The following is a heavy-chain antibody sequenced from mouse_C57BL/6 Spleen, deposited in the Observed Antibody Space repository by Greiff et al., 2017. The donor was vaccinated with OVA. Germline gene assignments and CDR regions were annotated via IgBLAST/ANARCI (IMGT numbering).Heavy chain of an antibody. CDR1: GYSFTGYY. J-gene: IGHJ4*01. CDR2: INPSTGGT. CDR3: ARVRYSNWNGYAMDY. D-gene: IGHD2-5*01. V-gene: IGHV1-42*01. Sequence: EVQLQQSGPELVKPGASVKISCKASGYSFTGYYMNWVKQSPEKSLEWIGEINPSTGGTTYTQKFKAQATLTVDKSSSTAYMQLKSLTSEDSAVYYWARVRYSNWNGYAMDYWGQGTSVTVSS.